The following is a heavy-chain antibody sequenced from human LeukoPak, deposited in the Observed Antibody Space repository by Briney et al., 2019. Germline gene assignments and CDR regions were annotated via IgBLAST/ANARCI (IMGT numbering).Heavy chain of an antibody. J-gene: IGHJ3*02. CDR2: ISSSGSTI. Sequence: GGSLRLSCAASGFTFSDYYMSWIRQAPGKGLEWVSYISSSGSTIYYADSVKGRFTISRDNAKNSLYLQMNSLRAEDTAVYYCARDLRGSWYDAFDIWGQGTMVTVSS. CDR1: GFTFSDYY. CDR3: ARDLRGSWYDAFDI. D-gene: IGHD6-13*01. V-gene: IGHV3-11*01.